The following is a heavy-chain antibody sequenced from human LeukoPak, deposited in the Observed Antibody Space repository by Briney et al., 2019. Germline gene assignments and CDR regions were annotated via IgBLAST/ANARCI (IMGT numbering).Heavy chain of an antibody. V-gene: IGHV3-7*01. J-gene: IGHJ6*03. CDR3: ARDKKYDYVWGSYTRYYMDV. CDR1: GFTFSSYW. D-gene: IGHD3-16*01. CDR2: IKQDGSEK. Sequence: GGSLRLSCGASGFTFSSYWMTWVRQAPGKGLEWVANIKQDGSEKYYVDSVKGRFTISRDNAKNSLYLQMNSLRAEDTAVYYCARDKKYDYVWGSYTRYYMDVWGKGTTVTVSS.